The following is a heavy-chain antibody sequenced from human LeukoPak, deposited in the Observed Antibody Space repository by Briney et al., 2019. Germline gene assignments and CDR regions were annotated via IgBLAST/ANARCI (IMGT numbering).Heavy chain of an antibody. V-gene: IGHV3-23*01. Sequence: PGGSLRLSCAASGFTFTDYSMNWVRQAPGKGLEWVSAISGSGGSTYYADSVKGRFTISRDNSKNTLYLQMNSLRAEDTAVYYCATPGDFWSGYNYWGQGTLVTVS. CDR3: ATPGDFWSGYNY. CDR2: ISGSGGST. D-gene: IGHD3-3*01. J-gene: IGHJ4*02. CDR1: GFTFTDYS.